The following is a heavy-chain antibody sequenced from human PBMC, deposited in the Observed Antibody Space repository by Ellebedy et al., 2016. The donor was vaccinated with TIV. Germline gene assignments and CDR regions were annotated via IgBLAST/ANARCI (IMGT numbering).Heavy chain of an antibody. J-gene: IGHJ4*02. CDR1: GYTFTSYY. CDR2: INPSGGST. Sequence: AASVKVSCKASGYTFTSYYMHWVRQAPGQGLEWMGIINPSGGSTTYAQKLQGRVPMTRNTSTSTVYMELSSLRSEDPAVYYCARARSSGWLHTPDYWGQGTLVTVSS. CDR3: ARARSSGWLHTPDY. D-gene: IGHD6-19*01. V-gene: IGHV1-46*04.